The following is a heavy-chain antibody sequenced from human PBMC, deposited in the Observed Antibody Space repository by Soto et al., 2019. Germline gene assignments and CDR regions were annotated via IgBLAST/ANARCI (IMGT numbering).Heavy chain of an antibody. D-gene: IGHD3-10*01. CDR1: GFTFSSNS. CDR3: ARGSGDHYYYGMDV. Sequence: EVQLVESGGDLVQPGGSLRLSCAASGFTFSSNSMSWVRQAPGKGLEWVSYISSSSSTIYYADSVKGRFTISRDNAKNSLYLQMYSLRDEDTAVYYCARGSGDHYYYGMDVWCQGTTVTVSS. J-gene: IGHJ6*02. CDR2: ISSSSSTI. V-gene: IGHV3-48*02.